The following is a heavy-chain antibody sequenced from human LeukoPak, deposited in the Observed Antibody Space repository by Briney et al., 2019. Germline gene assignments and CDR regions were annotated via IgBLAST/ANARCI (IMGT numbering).Heavy chain of an antibody. D-gene: IGHD3-22*01. J-gene: IGHJ4*02. CDR3: ARPYYYDSSGYYPPLDY. V-gene: IGHV7-4-1*02. Sequence: ASVKVSCKASGYTFTSYAMNWVRQAPGQGLEWMGWISTNTGNPTYAQGFTGRFVFSLDTSVSTAYLQISSLKAEDTAVYYCARPYYYDSSGYYPPLDYWGQGTLVTVSS. CDR1: GYTFTSYA. CDR2: ISTNTGNP.